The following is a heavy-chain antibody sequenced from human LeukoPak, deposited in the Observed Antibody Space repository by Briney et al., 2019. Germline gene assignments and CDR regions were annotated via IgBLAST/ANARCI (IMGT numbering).Heavy chain of an antibody. J-gene: IGHJ6*03. CDR3: ARGRYCSSTSCFVAYYYMDV. CDR1: GASISSYY. CDR2: IYTSGNT. V-gene: IGHV4-4*07. Sequence: SETLSLTCSVSGASISSYYWSWIRQPAGKGLEWIGRIYTSGNTNYNPSLKSRVTMSVDTSNNQFSLKLTSVTAADTAVYYCARGRYCSSTSCFVAYYYMDVWGKGTTVTISS. D-gene: IGHD2-2*01.